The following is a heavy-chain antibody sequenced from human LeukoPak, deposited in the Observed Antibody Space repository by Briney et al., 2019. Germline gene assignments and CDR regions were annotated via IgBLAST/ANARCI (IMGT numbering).Heavy chain of an antibody. CDR3: AKANGRDCSGGTCYSLDY. Sequence: PGGSLRLSCAASGFTFSSYAMTWVRRVPGKGLEWVSAISGSGGSTYYADSVKGRLTISRDNSKNTLYLQMNSLRAEDTAVYYCAKANGRDCSGGTCYSLDYWGQGTLVTISS. J-gene: IGHJ4*02. CDR2: ISGSGGST. D-gene: IGHD2-15*01. V-gene: IGHV3-23*01. CDR1: GFTFSSYA.